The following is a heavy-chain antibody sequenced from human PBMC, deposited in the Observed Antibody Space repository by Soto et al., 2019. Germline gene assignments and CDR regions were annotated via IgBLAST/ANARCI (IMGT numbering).Heavy chain of an antibody. J-gene: IGHJ4*02. CDR1: EFTFTSYW. V-gene: IGHV3-74*01. CDR3: ARVGGVYKSVRQGPFDY. D-gene: IGHD2-8*02. CDR2: ISSDGSST. Sequence: GGSLRLSCAASEFTFTSYWMHWVRQAPGKGLVWVSRISSDGSSTSYADSVRGRFTISRDNAKNTLYLQMHSLRVEDSGMYFCARVGGVYKSVRQGPFDYWGQGTLVTVSS.